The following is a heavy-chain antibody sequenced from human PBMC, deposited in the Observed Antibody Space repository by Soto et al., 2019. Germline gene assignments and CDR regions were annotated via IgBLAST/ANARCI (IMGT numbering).Heavy chain of an antibody. V-gene: IGHV4-34*01. J-gene: IGHJ6*03. CDR1: GGSFSGYY. Sequence: SETLSLTCAVYGGSFSGYYWSWIRQPPGKGLEWIGEINHRGRTNYNPSLKSRVTISVDTSKNHFSLKLIFVTAADTAVYYCARLGFCSSTSCYAVGAYYYYRDVWGKGTTVTVSS. CDR3: ARLGFCSSTSCYAVGAYYYYRDV. D-gene: IGHD2-2*01. CDR2: INHRGRT.